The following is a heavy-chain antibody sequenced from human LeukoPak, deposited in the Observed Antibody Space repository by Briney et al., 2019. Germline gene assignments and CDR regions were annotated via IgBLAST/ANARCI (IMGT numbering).Heavy chain of an antibody. Sequence: ASVKVSCKASGYTFTSYDINWVRQATGQALEWMGWMNPNSGKTGYAQTFQGRITMTRNTSISTAYMELSSLRSEDTAVYYCTRDVSLYFGESSGFDPWGQGTLVTVSS. J-gene: IGHJ5*02. V-gene: IGHV1-8*01. CDR3: TRDVSLYFGESSGFDP. CDR2: MNPNSGKT. CDR1: GYTFTSYD. D-gene: IGHD3-10*01.